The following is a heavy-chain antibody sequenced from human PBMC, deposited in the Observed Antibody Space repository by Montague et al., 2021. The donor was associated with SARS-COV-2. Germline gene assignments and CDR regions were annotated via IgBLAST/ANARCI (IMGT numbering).Heavy chain of an antibody. CDR2: IDTSWST. Sequence: SETLSLTCTVSGASISSSNWGWIRQTAGKGLEWIGRIDTSWSTYYNPSLKSRVPISVDTSKNQVSLKLNSVTAADTAVYYCARVRQWLVPFDYWGQGTLVTVSS. V-gene: IGHV4-4*07. CDR1: GASISSSN. J-gene: IGHJ4*02. CDR3: ARVRQWLVPFDY. D-gene: IGHD6-19*01.